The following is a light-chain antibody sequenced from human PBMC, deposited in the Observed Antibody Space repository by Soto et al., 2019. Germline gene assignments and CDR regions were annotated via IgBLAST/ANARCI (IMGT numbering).Light chain of an antibody. CDR2: CAS. J-gene: IGKJ5*01. V-gene: IGKV3-15*01. Sequence: IVLTRSPATLSLSPGERATLSCRASQSVSTKLTWYQQKPRQAPRLLIYCASTRATGSPARCSGSGAGTEVTLPITSLQSEDFAVNYCQQYNNWPSITFGQGTRLEIK. CDR3: QQYNNWPSIT. CDR1: QSVSTK.